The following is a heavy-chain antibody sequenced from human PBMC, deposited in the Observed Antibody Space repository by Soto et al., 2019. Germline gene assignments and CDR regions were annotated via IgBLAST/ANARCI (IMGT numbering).Heavy chain of an antibody. CDR1: GFTFSNGW. CDR3: TTDSTQTFCEGGPCCSVQTKIHDS. CDR2: IKSKIAGGTT. V-gene: IGHV3-15*01. Sequence: EVQLVESGGGLVKPGGSLRLSCAASGFTFSNGWMSWVRQAPGKGLEWVGSIKSKIAGGTTDYSAPVKDRFTISRDDSKDKLYLHMNSLKTEDTAVYYCTTDSTQTFCEGGPCCSVQTKIHDSWGQGTLVTVSS. D-gene: IGHD2-15*01. J-gene: IGHJ4*02.